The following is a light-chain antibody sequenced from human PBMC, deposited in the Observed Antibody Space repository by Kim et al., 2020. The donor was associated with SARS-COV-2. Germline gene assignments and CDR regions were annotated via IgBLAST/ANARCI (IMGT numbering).Light chain of an antibody. CDR3: NSRDSSGNHVV. Sequence: AVGQTVRITCQGDSLRSYYASWYKQKPGQAPVLVIYGKNNRPSGISDRFSGSSSGNTASLTITGAQAEDEADYYCNSRDSSGNHVVFGGGTQLTVL. CDR1: SLRSYY. V-gene: IGLV3-19*01. J-gene: IGLJ2*01. CDR2: GKN.